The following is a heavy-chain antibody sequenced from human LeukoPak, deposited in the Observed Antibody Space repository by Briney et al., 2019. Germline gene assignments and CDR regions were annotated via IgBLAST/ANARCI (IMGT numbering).Heavy chain of an antibody. D-gene: IGHD5-18*01. CDR3: ARLYSYGLHYYYYMDV. J-gene: IGHJ6*03. V-gene: IGHV4-59*08. CDR1: GGSITNYY. Sequence: SETLSLTCTVSGGSITNYYWIWIRQPPGKGLEWIGYIHYSGSTNYNPSLKSRVTISVDTSKNPFSPKLSSVTAADPAVYSCARLYSYGLHYYYYMDVWGKGTTVTISS. CDR2: IHYSGST.